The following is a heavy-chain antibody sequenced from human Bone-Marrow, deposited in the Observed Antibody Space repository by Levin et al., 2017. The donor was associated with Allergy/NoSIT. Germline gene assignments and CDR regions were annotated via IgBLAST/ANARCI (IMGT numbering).Heavy chain of an antibody. D-gene: IGHD1/OR15-1a*01. CDR1: GASISSSNW. V-gene: IGHV4-4*02. CDR2: IFHSGIA. J-gene: IGHJ3*02. Sequence: SCAVSGASISSSNWWNWVRQTPGGGLEWIGEIFHSGIANYNPSLKSRILISVDKSKNHFSLNLKSVTAADTALYYCTRRNSSWATFTFDIWGHGTMVTGS. CDR3: TRRNSSWATFTFDI.